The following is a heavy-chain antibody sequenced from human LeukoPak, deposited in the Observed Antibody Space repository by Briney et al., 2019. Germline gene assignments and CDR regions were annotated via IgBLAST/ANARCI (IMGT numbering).Heavy chain of an antibody. Sequence: GASVKVSCKASGYTFTGYYMHWVRQAPGQGLEWMGWINPNSGGTNYAQKFQGRVTMTRDTSISTAYMELSSLRSEDTAVYYCAALGYSSGWDIDYWGQGTLVTVSS. CDR1: GYTFTGYY. J-gene: IGHJ4*02. CDR2: INPNSGGT. D-gene: IGHD6-19*01. CDR3: AALGYSSGWDIDY. V-gene: IGHV1-2*02.